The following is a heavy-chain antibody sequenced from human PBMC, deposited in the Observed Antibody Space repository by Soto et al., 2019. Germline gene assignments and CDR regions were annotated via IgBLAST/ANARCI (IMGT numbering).Heavy chain of an antibody. CDR3: ARPYSSPAAIDY. CDR2: IYPGNSDT. J-gene: IGHJ4*02. D-gene: IGHD2-2*02. CDR1: GYSFTSYW. Sequence: GESLKISCKGSGYSFTSYWIGWVRQIPGKGLEWMGIIYPGNSDTRYSQSFQGQVTISAGKASSTAYLQWSSLKASDTAMYYCARPYSSPAAIDYWGQGTLVTVSS. V-gene: IGHV5-51*01.